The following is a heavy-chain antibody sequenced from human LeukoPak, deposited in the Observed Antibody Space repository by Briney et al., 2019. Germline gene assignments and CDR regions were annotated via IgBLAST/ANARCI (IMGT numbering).Heavy chain of an antibody. CDR3: ARHDASDWYCIQD. J-gene: IGHJ4*02. V-gene: IGHV3-7*01. D-gene: IGHD6-19*01. CDR1: GFTFTGHW. CDR2: INHDGSET. Sequence: PGGSLRLSCAASGFTFTGHWMTWVRQTPGKGLEWVANINHDGSETYYVDSVKGRFTISRDNAKNSLYLQLNSLSVEDTAVYYCARHDASDWYCIQDWGRGTLVIVS.